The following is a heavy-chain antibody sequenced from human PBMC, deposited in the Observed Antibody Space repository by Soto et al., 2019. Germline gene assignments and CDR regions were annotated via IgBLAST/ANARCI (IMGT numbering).Heavy chain of an antibody. Sequence: QVQLVQSGAEVKKPGSSVKVSCKASGGTFSSYAISWVRQAPGQGLEWMGGIIPIFGTANYAQKFQGRVTITADESTSTAYRELSSLRSEDTAVYYCARGGSGYYYGASWFDPWGQGTLVTVSS. V-gene: IGHV1-69*12. CDR1: GGTFSSYA. D-gene: IGHD3-22*01. CDR2: IIPIFGTA. CDR3: ARGGSGYYYGASWFDP. J-gene: IGHJ5*02.